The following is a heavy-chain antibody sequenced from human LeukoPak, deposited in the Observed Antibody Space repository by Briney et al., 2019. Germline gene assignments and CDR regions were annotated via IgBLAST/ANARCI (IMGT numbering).Heavy chain of an antibody. D-gene: IGHD3-22*01. J-gene: IGHJ4*02. V-gene: IGHV3-30*04. Sequence: GRSLRLSCAASGFTFSSYAMHWVRQAPGKGLEWVAVISYDGSNKYYADSVKGRFTISRDNSKNTLYLQMNSLRAEDTAVYYCARDYRFYYYDSSGFLYWGQGTLVTVSS. CDR3: ARDYRFYYYDSSGFLY. CDR1: GFTFSSYA. CDR2: ISYDGSNK.